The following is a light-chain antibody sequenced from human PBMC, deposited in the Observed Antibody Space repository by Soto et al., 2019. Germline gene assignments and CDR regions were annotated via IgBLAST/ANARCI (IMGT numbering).Light chain of an antibody. J-gene: IGKJ2*01. CDR2: GAT. CDR1: QSVSSSY. Sequence: EIVLTQSPGTLSLSPGERATLSCRASQSVSSSYLGWYQQKPGQAPRLLIYGATNRATGIPDRFSGSGSGTDFTLTISRLEPDDFAVYYCQHYGGSPRYTFGQGTKLEIK. V-gene: IGKV3-20*01. CDR3: QHYGGSPRYT.